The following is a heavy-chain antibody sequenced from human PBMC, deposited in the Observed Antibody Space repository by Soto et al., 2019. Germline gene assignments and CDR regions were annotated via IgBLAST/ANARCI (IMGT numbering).Heavy chain of an antibody. Sequence: GXXVKVSCKASAYTLTSYGISLVRQAPGQGLEWMGWISAYNGNTNYAQKLQGRVTMTTDTSTSTAYMELRSLRSDDTAVYYCATPNYHDAFDIWGQGTMVTVSS. CDR2: ISAYNGNT. CDR3: ATPNYHDAFDI. V-gene: IGHV1-18*01. D-gene: IGHD2-2*01. CDR1: AYTLTSYG. J-gene: IGHJ3*02.